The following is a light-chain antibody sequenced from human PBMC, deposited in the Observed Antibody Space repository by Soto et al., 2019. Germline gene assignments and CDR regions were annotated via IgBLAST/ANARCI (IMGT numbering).Light chain of an antibody. J-gene: IGLJ2*01. CDR2: GDS. CDR1: NSNIGAGYD. V-gene: IGLV1-40*01. CDR3: QSYDSTLSGVV. Sequence: QSALTQPPSVSGAPGQRVTISCTGGNSNIGAGYDVHWYQLLPGTAPKLLIYGDSDRPSGVPDRFSGSKSGTSASLAITGLQAEDEADYYCQSYDSTLSGVVFGGGTKLTVL.